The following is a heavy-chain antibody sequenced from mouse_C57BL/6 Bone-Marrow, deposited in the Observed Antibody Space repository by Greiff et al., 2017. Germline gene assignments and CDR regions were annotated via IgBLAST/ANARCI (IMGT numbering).Heavy chain of an antibody. CDR1: GFTFSSYA. CDR3: ARDRGTGSWWIAY. CDR2: ISDGGSYT. Sequence: EVKVEESGGGLVKPGGSLKLSCAASGFTFSSYAMSWVRQTPEKRLEWVATISDGGSYTYYPDNVKGRFTISRDNAKNNLYLQMSHLKSEDTAMYYCARDRGTGSWWIAYWGQGTLVTVSA. V-gene: IGHV5-4*01. J-gene: IGHJ3*01. D-gene: IGHD4-1*01.